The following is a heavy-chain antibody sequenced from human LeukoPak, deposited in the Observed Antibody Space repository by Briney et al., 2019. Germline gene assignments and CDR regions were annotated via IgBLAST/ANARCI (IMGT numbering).Heavy chain of an antibody. Sequence: GGSLRLSCAASGITFNNYWMHWVRQAPGKGLVWGSRINTDGSSTNYADSVKGRFTISRDNAKNTLYLQMNSLRAEDTAVYYCAGWNAFDIWGQGTMVTVSS. CDR1: GITFNNYW. CDR3: AGWNAFDI. J-gene: IGHJ3*02. V-gene: IGHV3-74*01. D-gene: IGHD1-1*01. CDR2: INTDGSST.